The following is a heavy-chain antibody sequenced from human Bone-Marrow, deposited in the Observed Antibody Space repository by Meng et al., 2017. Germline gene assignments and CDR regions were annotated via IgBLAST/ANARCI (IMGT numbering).Heavy chain of an antibody. CDR1: GFTFSSYG. CDR2: ISYDGSNK. J-gene: IGHJ4*02. CDR3: ARVHFDY. Sequence: QGQLVESGGGWVQPGRSLRLSCAASGFTFSSYGMHWVRQAPGKGLEWVAVISYDGSNKYYADSVKGRFTISRDNSKNTLYLQMNSLRAEDTAVYYCARVHFDYWGQGTLVTVSS. V-gene: IGHV3-30*06.